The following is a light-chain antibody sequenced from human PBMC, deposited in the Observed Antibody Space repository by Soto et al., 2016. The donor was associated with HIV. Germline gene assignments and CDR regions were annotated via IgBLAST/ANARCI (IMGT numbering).Light chain of an antibody. J-gene: IGKJ5*01. V-gene: IGKV2-30*02. CDR3: MQGTHWPPIT. Sequence: DVVMTQSPLSLPVTLGQPTSISCRSSQSLVHSDGNTYLNWFQQRPGQSPRRLIYKVSNRDSGVPDRFNGSGSGTDFTLKISRVEAEDVGIYYCMQGTHWPPITFGHGTRLEIK. CDR1: QSLVHSDGNTY. CDR2: KVS.